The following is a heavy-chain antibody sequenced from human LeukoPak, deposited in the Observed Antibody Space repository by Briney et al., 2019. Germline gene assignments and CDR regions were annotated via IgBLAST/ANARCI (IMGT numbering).Heavy chain of an antibody. D-gene: IGHD3-22*01. Sequence: ASMKVSCKTSGFTFTGHYMHWLRQAPGQGLEWMGWINANTGVTHYAVKFQGRVTITRDTSISTAYMELSRLRSDDTAVYYCARDRHYYDSSGDAFDIWGQGTMVTVSS. CDR3: ARDRHYYDSSGDAFDI. V-gene: IGHV1-2*02. J-gene: IGHJ3*02. CDR1: GFTFTGHY. CDR2: INANTGVT.